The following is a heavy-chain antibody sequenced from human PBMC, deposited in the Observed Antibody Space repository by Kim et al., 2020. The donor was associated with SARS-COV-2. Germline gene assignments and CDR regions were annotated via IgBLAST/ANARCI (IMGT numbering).Heavy chain of an antibody. CDR3: ARGGQSLLSGLWFDP. J-gene: IGHJ5*02. CDR1: GDSLSGFY. V-gene: IGHV4-59*01. CDR2: VYYNGHT. Sequence: SETLSLTCTVSGDSLSGFYWSWLRQTPTKGLEWIGYVYYNGHTYLNPSLEGRFSLSLDTSKNHLSLDLTSVTAADTAVYYCARGGQSLLSGLWFDPWGQGAPVTVSS. D-gene: IGHD2-21*01.